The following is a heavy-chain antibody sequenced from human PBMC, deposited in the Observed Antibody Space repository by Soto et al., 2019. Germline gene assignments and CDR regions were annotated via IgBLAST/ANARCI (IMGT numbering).Heavy chain of an antibody. CDR1: GFTFSSYG. J-gene: IGHJ6*02. D-gene: IGHD2-2*02. CDR3: AKDQAVYTHYGMDV. Sequence: QVQLVESGGGVVQPGRSLRLSCAASGFTFSSYGMHWVRQATGKGLEWVAVISYDGSNKYYADSMKGRFTISRENSKNTRYLQMNSRRGEDTAVYYCAKDQAVYTHYGMDVWGQGTRVTVSS. CDR2: ISYDGSNK. V-gene: IGHV3-30*18.